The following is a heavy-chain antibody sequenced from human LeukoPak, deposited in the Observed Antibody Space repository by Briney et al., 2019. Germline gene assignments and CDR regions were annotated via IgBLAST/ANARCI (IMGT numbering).Heavy chain of an antibody. V-gene: IGHV3-23*01. J-gene: IGHJ4*02. D-gene: IGHD4-17*01. CDR2: ISGSGGST. CDR1: GFTFSSYA. Sequence: GGSLRLSCAASGFTFSSYAMSWVRQAPGKGLEWVSAISGSGGSTYYADSVKGRFTISRDNSKNTLYLQMNSLRAEDTAFYYCARGVGPSTVSPLNYWGQGTLVTVSS. CDR3: ARGVGPSTVSPLNY.